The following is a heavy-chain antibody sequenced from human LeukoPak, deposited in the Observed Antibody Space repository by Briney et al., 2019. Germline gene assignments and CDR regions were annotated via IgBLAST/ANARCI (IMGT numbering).Heavy chain of an antibody. J-gene: IGHJ6*03. CDR1: GGSISSSSYY. V-gene: IGHV4-39*07. CDR2: IYYSGST. CDR3: ARDRGITIFGVVIPAGYMDV. D-gene: IGHD3-3*01. Sequence: SETLSLTCTVSGGSISSSSYYWGWIRQPPGKGLEWIGSIYYSGSTYYNPSLKSRVTISVDTSKNQFSLKLSSVTAADTAVYYCARDRGITIFGVVIPAGYMDVRGKGTTVTVSS.